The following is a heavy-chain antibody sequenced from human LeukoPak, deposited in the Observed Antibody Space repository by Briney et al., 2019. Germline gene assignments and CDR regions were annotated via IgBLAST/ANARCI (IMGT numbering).Heavy chain of an antibody. CDR3: ARTMTTLPTHGELDL. Sequence: ASVKVSCKASGYTFTSYGISWVRQAPGQGLEWMGWISAYNGNTNYAQKLQGRVTMTTDTSTSTAYLELRSLSSDDTAVYYCARTMTTLPTHGELDLWGQGTLVTVSS. CDR1: GYTFTSYG. V-gene: IGHV1-18*01. D-gene: IGHD4-17*01. J-gene: IGHJ5*02. CDR2: ISAYNGNT.